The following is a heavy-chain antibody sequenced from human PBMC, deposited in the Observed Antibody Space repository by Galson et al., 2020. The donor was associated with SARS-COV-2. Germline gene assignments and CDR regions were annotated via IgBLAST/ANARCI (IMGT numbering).Heavy chain of an antibody. V-gene: IGHV1-8*01. CDR3: ARGTVVDSSLDY. D-gene: IGHD2-15*01. CDR2: MNPKSGNT. J-gene: IGHJ4*02. CDR1: GYTFSTYH. Sequence: ASVKVSCKASGYTFSTYHINWVRQATGQGLEWMGWMNPKSGNTGYAQKFQGRVTMTRDTSINTVYMELSSLTSEDTAVYYCARGTVVDSSLDYWGQGTLVTVSS.